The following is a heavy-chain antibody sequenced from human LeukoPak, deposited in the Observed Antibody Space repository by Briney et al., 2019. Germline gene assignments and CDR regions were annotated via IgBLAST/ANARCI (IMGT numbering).Heavy chain of an antibody. CDR3: ARDARDYDSSGYYHYFDY. J-gene: IGHJ4*02. D-gene: IGHD3-22*01. CDR2: INPSGGST. Sequence: ASVKVSRKASGYTFTSYYMHWVRQAPGQGLEWMGIINPSGGSTSYAQKFQGRVTMTRDMSTSTVYMELSSLRSEDTAVYYCARDARDYDSSGYYHYFDYWGQGTLVTVSS. CDR1: GYTFTSYY. V-gene: IGHV1-46*01.